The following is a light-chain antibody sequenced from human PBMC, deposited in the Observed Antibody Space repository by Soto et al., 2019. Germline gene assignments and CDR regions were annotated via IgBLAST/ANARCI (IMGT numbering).Light chain of an antibody. Sequence: AIQMTQSPSSLSASVGDRVTITCRASQGIKNDLGWYQQKPGKAPKLLISAASSLESGVPSRFSGSGSGTDFTLTITSLQPEDFATSYCLQDYNYPFTFGGGTRVEVK. J-gene: IGKJ4*01. V-gene: IGKV1-6*01. CDR3: LQDYNYPFT. CDR2: AAS. CDR1: QGIKND.